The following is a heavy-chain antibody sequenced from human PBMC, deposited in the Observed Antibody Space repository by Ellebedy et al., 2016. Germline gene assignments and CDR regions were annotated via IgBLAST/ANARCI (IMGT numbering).Heavy chain of an antibody. D-gene: IGHD6-6*01. CDR2: ISSSSSTI. V-gene: IGHV3-48*02. Sequence: GGSLRLSCAASGFTFSSYSMNWVRQAPGKGLEWVSYISSSSSTIYYADSVKGRFTISRGNAKNSLYLQMNSLRDEDTAVYYCAREEYSSSSGSHFQHWGQGTLVTVSS. CDR3: AREEYSSSSGSHFQH. CDR1: GFTFSSYS. J-gene: IGHJ1*01.